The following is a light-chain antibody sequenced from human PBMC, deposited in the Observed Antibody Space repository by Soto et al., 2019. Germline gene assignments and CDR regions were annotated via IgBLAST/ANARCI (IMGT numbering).Light chain of an antibody. CDR3: QQSYSPLTRT. V-gene: IGKV1-39*01. Sequence: DIQMTQSPSSLSASVGDRVTITCRASQTISSSLNWYQHKPGKAXKLLMYAASILQRGVPSRFSGSGSGTDFTLTISSLQPEDFATYYCQQSYSPLTRTFGQGTKVDIK. J-gene: IGKJ1*01. CDR2: AAS. CDR1: QTISSS.